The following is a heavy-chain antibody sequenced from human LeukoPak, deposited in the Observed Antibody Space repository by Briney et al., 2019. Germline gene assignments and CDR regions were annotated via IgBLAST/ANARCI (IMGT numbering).Heavy chain of an antibody. D-gene: IGHD5-12*01. CDR2: ISGSGGST. CDR1: GFTFSRYG. J-gene: IGHJ4*02. CDR3: AKDESGYDRTFDY. Sequence: GGSLRLSCAASGFTFSRYGMSWVRQAPGKGLEWVSAISGSGGSTYYADSVKGRFTISSDNSKNTLYLQMNSLRAEDTAVYYCAKDESGYDRTFDYWGQGTLVTVSS. V-gene: IGHV3-23*01.